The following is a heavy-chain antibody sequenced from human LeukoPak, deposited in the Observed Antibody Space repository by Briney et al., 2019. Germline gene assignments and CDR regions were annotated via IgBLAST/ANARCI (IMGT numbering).Heavy chain of an antibody. CDR3: ARGGGGGLPAAV. D-gene: IGHD2-21*01. Sequence: ASVKVSCKASGYTFTSYAMYWVRQAPGQRLEWMGWINAVNGNTKYSQKFQGRVTITRDTSASTAYMELSSLRSEDTAVYYCARGGGGGLPAAVWGQGTTVTVSS. CDR2: INAVNGNT. J-gene: IGHJ6*02. CDR1: GYTFTSYA. V-gene: IGHV1-3*01.